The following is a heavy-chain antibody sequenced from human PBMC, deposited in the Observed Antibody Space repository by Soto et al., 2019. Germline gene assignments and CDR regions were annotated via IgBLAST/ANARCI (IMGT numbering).Heavy chain of an antibody. Sequence: EVQLVETGGGLIQPGGSLRLSCAASGFTVSSNYMSWVRQAQGKGLEWVSVIYSGGSTYYADSVKGRFTISRDNSKNTLYLQMNSLRAEDTAVYYCASLYGSGSYRPYYFDYWGQGTLVTVSS. CDR2: IYSGGST. CDR3: ASLYGSGSYRPYYFDY. D-gene: IGHD3-10*01. V-gene: IGHV3-53*02. J-gene: IGHJ4*02. CDR1: GFTVSSNY.